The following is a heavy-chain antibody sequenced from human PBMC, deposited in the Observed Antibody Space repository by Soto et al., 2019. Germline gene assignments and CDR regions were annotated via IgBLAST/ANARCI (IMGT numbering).Heavy chain of an antibody. J-gene: IGHJ4*02. CDR3: ARVEKNYDFWSGTFSH. D-gene: IGHD3-3*01. Sequence: PSETQSLTCTVSGGSIISYDWGWIRRPPGKGLEWIGYIYHSGSTYYNPSLKSRVTISVDRSKNQFSLKLSSVTAADTAVYYCARVEKNYDFWSGTFSHWGQGTLVTVSS. CDR2: IYHSGST. V-gene: IGHV4-39*07. CDR1: GGSIISYD.